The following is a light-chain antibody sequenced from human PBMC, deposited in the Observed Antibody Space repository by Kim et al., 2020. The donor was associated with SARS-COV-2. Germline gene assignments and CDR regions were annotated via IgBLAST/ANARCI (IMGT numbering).Light chain of an antibody. CDR2: EAS. CDR3: QHYCRDPYT. J-gene: IGKJ2*01. Sequence: APAGDRDNNTCRASPRVNDGVVAWYQQKPGTAPSLLIYEASTLETGVPSRCSGSGFGTEFTLTISSLQPEDFAAYYCQHYCRDPYTFGQGTKLEIK. V-gene: IGKV1-5*03. CDR1: PRVNDG.